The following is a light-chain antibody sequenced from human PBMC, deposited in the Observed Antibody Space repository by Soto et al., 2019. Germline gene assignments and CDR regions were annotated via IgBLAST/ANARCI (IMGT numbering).Light chain of an antibody. CDR2: GAS. V-gene: IGKV3-15*01. CDR3: PQYNHGPTWT. Sequence: EIVMTQSPATLSVSPGERATLSCSASQSVSSNLAWYQQKPGQAPRLLIYGASTRATGIPARFSGSGSGTEFTLTISSMQSEDFAVYYCPQYNHGPTWTFGQGTKVEIK. CDR1: QSVSSN. J-gene: IGKJ1*01.